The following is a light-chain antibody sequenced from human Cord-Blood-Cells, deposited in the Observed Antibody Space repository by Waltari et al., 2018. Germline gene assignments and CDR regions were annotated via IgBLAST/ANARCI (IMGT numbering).Light chain of an antibody. V-gene: IGKV4-1*01. CDR2: RAS. Sequence: IVMTQSPASLAVSLGERATSHFQSSQSVYYTSNNKNYLAWYQQNPGQPPNLLIYRASTRESGVPDRFSGSRSRKDFTLTISSLQAEDVAVYYCQQCYSTPYTFGQVTKLEIK. CDR3: QQCYSTPYT. J-gene: IGKJ2*01. CDR1: QSVYYTSNNKNY.